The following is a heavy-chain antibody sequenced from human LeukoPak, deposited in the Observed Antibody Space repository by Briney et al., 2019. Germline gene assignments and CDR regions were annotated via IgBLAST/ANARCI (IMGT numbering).Heavy chain of an antibody. V-gene: IGHV4-30-4*01. J-gene: IGHJ4*02. Sequence: ASETLSLTCTVSGGSISSGDYYWSWIRQPPGKGLEWIGYIYYSGSTYYNPSLKSRVTISVDTSKNQFSLKLSSVTAADTAVCYCARALCDSSGYYYYFDYWGQGTLVTVSS. D-gene: IGHD3-22*01. CDR1: GGSISSGDYY. CDR2: IYYSGST. CDR3: ARALCDSSGYYYYFDY.